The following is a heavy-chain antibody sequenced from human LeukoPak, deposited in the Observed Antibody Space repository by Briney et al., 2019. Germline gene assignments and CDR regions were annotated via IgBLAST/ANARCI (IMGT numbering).Heavy chain of an antibody. Sequence: SETLSLTCTVSGGSISSYYWSWIRQPPGKGLEWIGYIYYSGSTNYNPSLKSRVTISVDTSKNQFSLKLSSVTAADTAVYYCAREMYGDYVSYYYGMDVWGQGTTVTVSS. J-gene: IGHJ6*02. CDR2: IYYSGST. CDR3: AREMYGDYVSYYYGMDV. V-gene: IGHV4-59*01. CDR1: GGSISSYY. D-gene: IGHD4-17*01.